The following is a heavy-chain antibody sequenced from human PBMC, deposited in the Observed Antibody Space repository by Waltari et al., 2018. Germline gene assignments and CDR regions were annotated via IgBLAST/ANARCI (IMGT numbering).Heavy chain of an antibody. D-gene: IGHD2-15*01. CDR3: ARDLGWWGLDGSDI. CDR2: FWSDGITK. J-gene: IGHJ3*02. CDR1: GFHLLNYG. Sequence: VQLVESGGCVAQPGTSVRLSCAAAGFHLLNYGMHWVRPAPGKGLEWVAGFWSDGITKNHGDSVKGGFIISRDNDKNTLYLQMNSLRVEDTAIYYCARDLGWWGLDGSDIWGQGTMVTVSS. V-gene: IGHV3-33*01.